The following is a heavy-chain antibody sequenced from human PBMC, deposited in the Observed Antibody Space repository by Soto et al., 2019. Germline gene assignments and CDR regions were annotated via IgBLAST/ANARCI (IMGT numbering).Heavy chain of an antibody. J-gene: IGHJ6*02. D-gene: IGHD7-27*01. Sequence: QVQLVESGGGVVQPGRSLRLSCAASGLTFSSYGMHWVRQAPGKGLEWVAVIWYDGSNKYYADSVKGRFTISRDNSKNTLYLQMNSLRAEDRAVYYCAREVWGLANGMDVWGQGTTFTVSS. V-gene: IGHV3-33*01. CDR3: AREVWGLANGMDV. CDR2: IWYDGSNK. CDR1: GLTFSSYG.